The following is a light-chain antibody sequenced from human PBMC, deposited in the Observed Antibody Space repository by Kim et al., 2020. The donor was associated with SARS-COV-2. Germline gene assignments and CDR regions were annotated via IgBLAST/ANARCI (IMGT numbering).Light chain of an antibody. CDR2: DAT. Sequence: PGERATLAGRASQTINNRLVWDQQKPGQAPRLLIYDATTRATGIPARFIGSGSETDFTLTISSLQSEDFAVYYCQQSNDWPPLTFGQGTKVDIK. V-gene: IGKV3-15*01. CDR3: QQSNDWPPLT. CDR1: QTINNR. J-gene: IGKJ1*01.